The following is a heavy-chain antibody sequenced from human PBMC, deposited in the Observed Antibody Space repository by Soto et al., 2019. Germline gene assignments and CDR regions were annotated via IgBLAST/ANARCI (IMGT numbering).Heavy chain of an antibody. V-gene: IGHV3-23*01. J-gene: IGHJ3*02. CDR3: ARRPLGHCTRGVWCGFDI. Sequence: EVQLLESGGGLVQPGGSLRLSCAAFRFTFSDYALSWVRQTPGKGLEWVSSISGSGDETYYADSVRGRFTISRDNSKTTLYLQMNYLRAEDTAVYYCARRPLGHCTRGVWCGFDIWGQGTMLTVSS. CDR2: ISGSGDET. D-gene: IGHD2-8*02. CDR1: RFTFSDYA.